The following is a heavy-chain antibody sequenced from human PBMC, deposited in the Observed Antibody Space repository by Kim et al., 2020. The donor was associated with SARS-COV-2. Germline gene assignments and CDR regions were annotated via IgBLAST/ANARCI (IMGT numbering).Heavy chain of an antibody. V-gene: IGHV4-39*01. CDR2: IYYSGST. CDR1: GGSISSSSYY. CDR3: ARHEAKWLARFDY. J-gene: IGHJ4*02. Sequence: SETLSLTCTVSGGSISSSSYYWGWIRQPPGEGLEWIGSIYYSGSTYYNPSLKSRVTISVDTSKNQFSLKLSSVTAADTAVYYCARHEAKWLARFDYWGQGTLVTVSS. D-gene: IGHD6-19*01.